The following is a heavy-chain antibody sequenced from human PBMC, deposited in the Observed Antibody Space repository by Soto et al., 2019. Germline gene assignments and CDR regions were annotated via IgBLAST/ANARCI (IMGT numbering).Heavy chain of an antibody. CDR3: ARRRGYSYGYVSYYYYYGMDV. J-gene: IGHJ6*02. V-gene: IGHV4-39*01. CDR2: IYYSGST. Sequence: QLQLQESGPGLVKPSETLTLTCTVSGGSISSSSYYWGWIRQPPGKGLEWIGSIYYSGSTYYNTCLKSRVTITVDTSKNQFALKLSSVTAADTAVYYCARRRGYSYGYVSYYYYYGMDVWGQGTTVTVSS. CDR1: GGSISSSSYY. D-gene: IGHD5-18*01.